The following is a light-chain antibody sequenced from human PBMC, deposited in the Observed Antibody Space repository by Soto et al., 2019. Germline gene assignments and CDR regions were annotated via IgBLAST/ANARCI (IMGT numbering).Light chain of an antibody. Sequence: ALTQPASVSGSPGQSITISCTGTNSDIGAYNFVSWYQHHPGKAPKLIIFGVSDRPSGVSDRFSGSKSGNTASLTISGLRVEYGVVFCGSPNIRSSPHLAFGG. J-gene: IGLJ7*01. CDR3: SPNIRSSPHLA. V-gene: IGLV2-14*03. CDR2: GVS. CDR1: NSDIGAYNF.